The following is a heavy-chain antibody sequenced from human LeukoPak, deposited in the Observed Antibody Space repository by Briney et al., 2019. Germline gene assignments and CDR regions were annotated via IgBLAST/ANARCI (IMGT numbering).Heavy chain of an antibody. D-gene: IGHD2-2*01. CDR2: INPNSGGT. Sequence: ASVKVSCKASGYTFTGYYMHWVRQAPGQGLEWMGWINPNSGGTNYAQKFQGRVTTTRDTSISTAYMELSRLRSDDTAVYYCARDRAGRVPAAIFNYWGQGTLVTVSS. CDR3: ARDRAGRVPAAIFNY. CDR1: GYTFTGYY. J-gene: IGHJ4*02. V-gene: IGHV1-2*02.